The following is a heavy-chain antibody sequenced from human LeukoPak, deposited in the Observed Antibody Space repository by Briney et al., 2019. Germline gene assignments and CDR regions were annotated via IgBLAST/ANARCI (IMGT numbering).Heavy chain of an antibody. CDR3: AREGGRQWLVSGALDS. CDR2: IYHGSA. J-gene: IGHJ5*01. D-gene: IGHD6-19*01. CDR1: GGSISSGGYY. Sequence: SETLSLTCTVSGGSISSGGYYWTWIRQPPGKGLEWIGYIYHGSATYNPSLESRVTLSMDTSKNQYSLKMTSVTAADTAVYYCAREGGRQWLVSGALDSWGQGTLVTVSS. V-gene: IGHV4-61*08.